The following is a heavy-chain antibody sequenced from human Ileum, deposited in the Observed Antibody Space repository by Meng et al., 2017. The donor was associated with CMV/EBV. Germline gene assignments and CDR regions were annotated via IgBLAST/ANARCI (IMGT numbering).Heavy chain of an antibody. D-gene: IGHD2-2*01. CDR1: GFTFGTYW. CDR2: IKRDGSEK. CDR3: ARGIVVVPAAHYYYYYGMDV. V-gene: IGHV3-7*01. Sequence: GGSLRLSCAASGFTFGTYWMSWVRQAPGKGLEWVANIKRDGSEKYYVDSVKGRFTISRDNAKNSLYLQMNSLSAEDTAVYYCARGIVVVPAAHYYYYYGMDVWGQGTTVTVSS. J-gene: IGHJ6*02.